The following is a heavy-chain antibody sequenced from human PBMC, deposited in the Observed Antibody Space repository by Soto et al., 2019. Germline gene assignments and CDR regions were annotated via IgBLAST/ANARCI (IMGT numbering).Heavy chain of an antibody. CDR3: ARVRLIAVAEAFDI. J-gene: IGHJ3*02. Sequence: ASVKVSCKASGYTFTGYYMHWVRQAPGQGLEWMGGIIPIFGTANYAQKFQGRVTITADESTSTAYMELSSLRSEDTAVYYCARVRLIAVAEAFDIWGQGTMVTVSS. CDR1: GYTFTGYY. CDR2: IIPIFGTA. D-gene: IGHD6-19*01. V-gene: IGHV1-69*13.